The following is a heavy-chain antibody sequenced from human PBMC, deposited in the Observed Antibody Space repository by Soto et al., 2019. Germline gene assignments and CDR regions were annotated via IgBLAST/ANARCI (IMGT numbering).Heavy chain of an antibody. CDR3: ARQGGAARPYYYYYIDV. D-gene: IGHD6-6*01. V-gene: IGHV4-39*01. CDR1: GGSISSSSYY. Sequence: PSETLSLTCTVSGGSISSSSYYWGWIRQPPGKGLEWIGSIYYSGSTYYNPSLKSRVTISVDTSKNQFSLKLSSVTAADTAVYYCARQGGAARPYYYYYIDVWGKGTTVTVSS. J-gene: IGHJ6*03. CDR2: IYYSGST.